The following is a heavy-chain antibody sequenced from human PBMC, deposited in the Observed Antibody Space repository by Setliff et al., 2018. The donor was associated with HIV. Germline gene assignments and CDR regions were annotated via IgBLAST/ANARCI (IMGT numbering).Heavy chain of an antibody. D-gene: IGHD3-3*01. CDR1: GISINGYY. Sequence: SETLSLTCSVSGISINGYYWSWIRQSPRTRLEWIGYVSSIGNTNYNPSLKSRVTISVDTSRNQFSLKLTSVTAADTAIYYCARGVNFDYWGQGTQVTVSS. CDR2: VSSIGNT. CDR3: ARGVNFDY. J-gene: IGHJ4*02. V-gene: IGHV4-59*01.